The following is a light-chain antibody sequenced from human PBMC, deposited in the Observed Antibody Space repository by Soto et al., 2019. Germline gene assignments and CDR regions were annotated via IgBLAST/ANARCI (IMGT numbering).Light chain of an antibody. J-gene: IGKJ1*01. CDR3: QQHYTTPWT. CDR2: AAS. V-gene: IGKV1-39*01. CDR1: QPINSY. Sequence: DIQMTQSPSSLSASIGDRVTITCRASQPINSYLSWYQQKPGKAPKLLISAASSLSSGVPSRFSGSGSGTDFTLTISSLQPEDFATYHCQQHYTTPWTFGQGTNVEIK.